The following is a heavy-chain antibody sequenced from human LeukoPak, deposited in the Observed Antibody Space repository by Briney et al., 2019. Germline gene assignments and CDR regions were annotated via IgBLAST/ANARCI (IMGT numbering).Heavy chain of an antibody. CDR1: GFTFSNAW. D-gene: IGHD3-10*01. CDR2: IKSRSDAGTT. V-gene: IGHV3-15*01. J-gene: IGHJ4*02. Sequence: GGSLRLSCAASGFTFSNAWMTWVRQAPGKGLEWVGRIKSRSDAGTTDYAAPVKGRFTISRDDSKNTLYLQMNSLKTEVTAVYYCTTDLGITMIRGVFVFWGQGTLVTVSS. CDR3: TTDLGITMIRGVFVF.